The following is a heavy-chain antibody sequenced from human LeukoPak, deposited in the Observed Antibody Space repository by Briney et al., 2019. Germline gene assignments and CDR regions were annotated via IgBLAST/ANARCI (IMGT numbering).Heavy chain of an antibody. Sequence: GGSLRLSCTASGFTFGDYDMSWFRQAPGKGLEWVGFIRSKAYGGTTEYAASVKGRFTISRDDSKSIAYLQMNSLKTEDTAVYYCTRGVLRYSYWGQGTLVTVSS. J-gene: IGHJ4*02. CDR2: IRSKAYGGTT. V-gene: IGHV3-49*03. CDR3: TRGVLRYSY. CDR1: GFTFGDYD. D-gene: IGHD3-9*01.